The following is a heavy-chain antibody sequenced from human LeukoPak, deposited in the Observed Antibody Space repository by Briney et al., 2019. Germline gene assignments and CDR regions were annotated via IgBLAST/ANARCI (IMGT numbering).Heavy chain of an antibody. CDR2: ISYDGSNK. V-gene: IGHV3-30*18. CDR1: GFTFSSYG. Sequence: GGSLRLSCAASGFTFSSYGMHWVRQAPGKGLEWVAVISYDGSNKYYADSVKGRFTISRDNSKNTLYLQMNSLRAEDTAVYYCAKDSILASSGWYYFDYWGQGTLVTVSS. J-gene: IGHJ4*02. D-gene: IGHD6-19*01. CDR3: AKDSILASSGWYYFDY.